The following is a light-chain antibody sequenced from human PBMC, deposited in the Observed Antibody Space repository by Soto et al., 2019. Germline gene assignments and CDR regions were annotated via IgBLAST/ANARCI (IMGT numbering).Light chain of an antibody. J-gene: IGLJ3*02. CDR1: TGAVTSDYH. V-gene: IGLV7-43*01. CDR2: STS. Sequence: QTLVTQEPSLTVSPGGTVTLTCASTTGAVTSDYHPNWFQQKPGQAPRALIYSTSNKHSWTPARFSGSLLGGKAALTLSYVQPEDEAEYYCLLFYSDSRLWVFGGGTKLTVL. CDR3: LLFYSDSRLWV.